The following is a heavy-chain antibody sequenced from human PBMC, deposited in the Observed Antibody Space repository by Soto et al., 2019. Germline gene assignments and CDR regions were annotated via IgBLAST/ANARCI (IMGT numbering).Heavy chain of an antibody. D-gene: IGHD2-15*01. Sequence: QVQLVQSGAEVKKPGASVKVSCKTSGYTFTSYAMHWVRQAPGQRLEWMGWINAGNGNTKYSQKFQGRVTITRDTSGSTAYVELSSMRSEDTAVYYCARDVGGWPDYWGQGTLVTVSS. CDR1: GYTFTSYA. CDR3: ARDVGGWPDY. V-gene: IGHV1-3*01. J-gene: IGHJ4*02. CDR2: INAGNGNT.